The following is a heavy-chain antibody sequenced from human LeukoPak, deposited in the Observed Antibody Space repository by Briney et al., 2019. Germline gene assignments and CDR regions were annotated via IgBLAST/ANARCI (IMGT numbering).Heavy chain of an antibody. CDR2: IRSKDNNYAT. CDR3: IRVSIVGATSSRGARVVS. V-gene: IGHV3-73*01. D-gene: IGHD1-26*01. J-gene: IGHJ5*02. Sequence: GGSLTLSCVASGFTFSGSAMHWVRQASAKGLEWVGRIRSKDNNYATVYGASVKGRFTISRDDSKNTAYLKMNSLKTEDRAVYYCIRVSIVGATSSRGARVVSWGQGTLVTVSS. CDR1: GFTFSGSA.